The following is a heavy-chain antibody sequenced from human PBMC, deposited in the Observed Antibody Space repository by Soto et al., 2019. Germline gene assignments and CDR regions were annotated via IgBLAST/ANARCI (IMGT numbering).Heavy chain of an antibody. Sequence: QVQLVQSGTEERKPGASVKVSCKSLGYRFSTYDMHWVRRAPGQSLEWMGWFNGGNGNIKYSQKFEGRVTITTDTAASTAYMELNMLRSEDTAVYYCARGNVRGGCLDYWGQGTLVSVSS. CDR1: GYRFSTYD. J-gene: IGHJ4*02. D-gene: IGHD3-10*01. CDR2: FNGGNGNI. CDR3: ARGNVRGGCLDY. V-gene: IGHV1-3*05.